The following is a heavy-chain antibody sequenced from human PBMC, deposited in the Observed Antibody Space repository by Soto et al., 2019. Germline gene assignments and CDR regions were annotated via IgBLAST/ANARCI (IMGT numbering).Heavy chain of an antibody. CDR1: ELTFIDYN. Sequence: GGSLKLSCAASELTFIDYNMTGIRQAPGKGREGVPNISSSSSYTNYADSVKGRFTISRDNAKNSLYLQMNSLRAEDTAVYYCARDSRGYYDSSGYTGYCYYYGMDVWGQGTTVTVSS. D-gene: IGHD3-22*01. J-gene: IGHJ6*02. V-gene: IGHV3-11*05. CDR3: ARDSRGYYDSSGYTGYCYYYGMDV. CDR2: ISSSSSYT.